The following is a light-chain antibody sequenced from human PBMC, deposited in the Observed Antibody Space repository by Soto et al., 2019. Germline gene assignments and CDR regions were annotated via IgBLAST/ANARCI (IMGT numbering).Light chain of an antibody. CDR1: SSDVGSYNR. CDR2: EVS. J-gene: IGLJ2*01. Sequence: QSVLTQPPSVSGSPGQSVTISCTGTSSDVGSYNRVSWYQQPPGTAPKLMIYEVSNRPSGVPDRFSGSKSGNTASLTISGLQAEDEADYYCSSYTSSSAWVFGGGTKLT. V-gene: IGLV2-18*02. CDR3: SSYTSSSAWV.